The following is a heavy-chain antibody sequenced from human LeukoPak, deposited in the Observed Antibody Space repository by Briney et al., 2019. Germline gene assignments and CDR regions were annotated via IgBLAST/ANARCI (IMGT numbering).Heavy chain of an antibody. J-gene: IGHJ4*02. CDR3: ARCFTSGYYSPFDN. D-gene: IGHD3-22*01. CDR1: GFTFSDYY. V-gene: IGHV4-30-4*08. CDR2: IHNSGST. Sequence: LRLSCAASGFTFSDYYMSWIRQAPGKGLEWIGYIHNSGSTYYNPSLKSRVSISVDRSKNQFSLQLSSVTAADTAVYYCARCFTSGYYSPFDNWGQGILVTVSS.